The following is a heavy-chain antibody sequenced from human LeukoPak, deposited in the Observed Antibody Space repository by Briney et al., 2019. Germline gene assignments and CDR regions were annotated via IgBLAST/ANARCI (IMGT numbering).Heavy chain of an antibody. J-gene: IGHJ3*02. CDR1: GYTFTSYY. V-gene: IGHV1-46*01. Sequence: GASVKVSCKASGYTFTSYYMHWVRQAPGQGFEWMGIINPSGGSTSYAQKFQGRVTVTRDTSTSTVYMDLRSLRSEDTAVYYCARPLAPVMLNAFDIWGQGTMITASS. CDR2: INPSGGST. D-gene: IGHD3-16*01. CDR3: ARPLAPVMLNAFDI.